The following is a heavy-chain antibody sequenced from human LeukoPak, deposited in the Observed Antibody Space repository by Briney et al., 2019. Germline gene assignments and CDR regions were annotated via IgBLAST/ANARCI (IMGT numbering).Heavy chain of an antibody. CDR3: ARSILPAANAIDY. Sequence: GGSLRLACADSGFTFSDYYMNWIRQAPGKGLEWISYMSSSGSTISYADSVTGRFTVSRDNAKNSLYLQMDSLRAEDTAVYYCARSILPAANAIDYWGQGTLLTVSS. V-gene: IGHV3-11*04. D-gene: IGHD2-2*01. CDR2: MSSSGSTI. J-gene: IGHJ4*02. CDR1: GFTFSDYY.